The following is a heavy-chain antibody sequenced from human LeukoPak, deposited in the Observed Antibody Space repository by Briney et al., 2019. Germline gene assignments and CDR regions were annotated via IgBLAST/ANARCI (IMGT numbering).Heavy chain of an antibody. J-gene: IGHJ3*02. CDR1: GYTHTGYY. V-gene: IGHV1-2*06. CDR3: ARVGDGLNDAFDI. D-gene: IGHD5-24*01. CDR2: INPNSGGT. Sequence: GASVKVSCKASGYTHTGYYMNWVRQAPGQGLEWMGRINPNSGGTNYAQKFQGRVTMTRDTSISTAYMELSRLRSDDTAVYYCARVGDGLNDAFDIWGQGTMVTVSS.